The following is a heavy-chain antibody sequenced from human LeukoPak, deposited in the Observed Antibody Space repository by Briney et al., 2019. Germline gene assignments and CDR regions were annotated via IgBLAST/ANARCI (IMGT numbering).Heavy chain of an antibody. CDR1: GFTFSRYW. D-gene: IGHD2-2*01. Sequence: GGSLRLSCAASGFTFSRYWMHWVRQAPGKGLVWVSRINSDGRSTSYADSVKGRFTISRDNAKNTLYLQMNSLRAEDTAVYYCARESGSRSYYYYMDVWGKGTTVTVSS. V-gene: IGHV3-74*01. CDR3: ARESGSRSYYYYMDV. J-gene: IGHJ6*03. CDR2: INSDGRST.